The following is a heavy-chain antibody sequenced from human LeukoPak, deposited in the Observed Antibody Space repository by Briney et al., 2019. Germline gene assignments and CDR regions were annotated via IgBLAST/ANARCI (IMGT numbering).Heavy chain of an antibody. D-gene: IGHD4-17*01. Sequence: GGSLRLSCAASGFTVSSNYMSWVRQAPGKGLEWVSVIYSGGSTYYADSVKGRFTISRDNSKNTLYLQMNSLRAEDTAVYYCAKGYGDYAGPPSTSYYMDVWGKGTTVTISS. J-gene: IGHJ6*03. CDR1: GFTVSSNY. CDR3: AKGYGDYAGPPSTSYYMDV. CDR2: IYSGGST. V-gene: IGHV3-66*01.